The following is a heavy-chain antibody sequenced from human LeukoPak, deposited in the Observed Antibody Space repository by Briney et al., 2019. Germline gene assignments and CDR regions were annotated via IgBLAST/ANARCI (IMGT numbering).Heavy chain of an antibody. CDR3: ARSPGSSSWFDY. CDR1: GGSISSSNW. D-gene: IGHD6-13*01. J-gene: IGHJ4*02. V-gene: IGHV4-4*02. CDR2: IYHSGST. Sequence: SGTLSLTCAVSGGSISSSNWWSWVRQPPGKGLEWIGEIYHSGSTNYNPSLKSRVTISVDTSKNQFSLKLSSVTAADTAVYYCARSPGSSSWFDYWGQGTLVTVSS.